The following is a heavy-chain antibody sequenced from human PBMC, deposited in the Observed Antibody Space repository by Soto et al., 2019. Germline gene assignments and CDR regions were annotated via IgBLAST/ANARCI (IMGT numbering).Heavy chain of an antibody. V-gene: IGHV4-31*03. Sequence: SETLSLTCTLSGVSITSGAYYWTWVRQHPGKGLEWIGYIYHNGNTYFSPSLKSRLTISIDTSKNQFSLKLSSVTAADTAMYYCARARLRAVYAFDFWGQGTMVTVSS. CDR1: GVSITSGAYY. CDR2: IYHNGNT. D-gene: IGHD4-17*01. CDR3: ARARLRAVYAFDF. J-gene: IGHJ3*01.